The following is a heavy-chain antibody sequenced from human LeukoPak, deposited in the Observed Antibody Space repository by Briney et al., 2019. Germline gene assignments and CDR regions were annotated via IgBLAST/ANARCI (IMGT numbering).Heavy chain of an antibody. J-gene: IGHJ4*02. D-gene: IGHD4-17*01. CDR1: GYTFTGYY. Sequence: ASVKVSCKASGYTFTGYYMHWVRQAPGQGLEWMGWINPNSGGTNYAQKFQGRVTMTTDTSTSTAYMELRSLRSDDTAVYYCARDPYDYGDWGDYWGQGTLVTVSS. CDR2: INPNSGGT. V-gene: IGHV1-2*02. CDR3: ARDPYDYGDWGDY.